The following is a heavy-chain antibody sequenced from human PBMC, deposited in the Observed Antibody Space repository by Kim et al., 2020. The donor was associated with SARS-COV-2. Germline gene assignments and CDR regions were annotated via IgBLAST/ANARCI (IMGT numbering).Heavy chain of an antibody. V-gene: IGHV3-23*01. CDR2: ISGSGGST. CDR3: DTGDQGAFDI. D-gene: IGHD7-27*01. Sequence: GGSLRLSCAASGFTFSSYAMSWVRQAPGKGLEWVSAISGSGGSTYYADSVKGRFTISRDNSKNTLYLQMNSLRAEDTAVYYCDTGDQGAFDIWGQGTMVTVSS. J-gene: IGHJ3*02. CDR1: GFTFSSYA.